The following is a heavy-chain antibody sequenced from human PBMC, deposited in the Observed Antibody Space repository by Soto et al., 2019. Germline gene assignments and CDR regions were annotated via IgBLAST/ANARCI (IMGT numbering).Heavy chain of an antibody. J-gene: IGHJ6*02. Sequence: QVQLQESGPALVKPSETLSLTCTVSGGSISSYYWSWIRQPPGKGLEWIGYIYYSGSTNYNPSLKSRVTISVDTSKNQFSLKLSSVSAADTAVYYCASSNIAAAGFYYYGMDVWGRGTTVTVSS. CDR3: ASSNIAAAGFYYYGMDV. CDR2: IYYSGST. D-gene: IGHD6-13*01. V-gene: IGHV4-59*01. CDR1: GGSISSYY.